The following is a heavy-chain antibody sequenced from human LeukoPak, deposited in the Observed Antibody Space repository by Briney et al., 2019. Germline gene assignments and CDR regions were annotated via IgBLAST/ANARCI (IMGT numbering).Heavy chain of an antibody. J-gene: IGHJ4*02. D-gene: IGHD3-22*01. V-gene: IGHV3-23*01. CDR2: ISGSGGST. CDR3: AKDSMVTDYYDSSGYYYYFDY. CDR1: GFTFSSYA. Sequence: GGSLRLSCAASGFTFSSYAMSWVRQAPGQGLEWVSAISGSGGSTYYADSVKGRFTISRDNSKNTLYLQMNSLRAEDTAVYYCAKDSMVTDYYDSSGYYYYFDYWGQGTLVTVSS.